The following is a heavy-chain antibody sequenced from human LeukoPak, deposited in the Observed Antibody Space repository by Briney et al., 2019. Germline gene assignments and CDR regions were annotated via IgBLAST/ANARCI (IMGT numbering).Heavy chain of an antibody. CDR1: GFTFSSYA. CDR3: ARELASRSRFDY. D-gene: IGHD3-16*01. Sequence: GGSLRLSCAASGFTFSSYAMSWVRQAPGKGLEWVSATSGSGGSTYYADSVKGRFTISRDNSKNTRYLQMNSLRAEDTAVYYCARELASRSRFDYWGQGTLVTVSS. CDR2: TSGSGGST. J-gene: IGHJ4*02. V-gene: IGHV3-23*01.